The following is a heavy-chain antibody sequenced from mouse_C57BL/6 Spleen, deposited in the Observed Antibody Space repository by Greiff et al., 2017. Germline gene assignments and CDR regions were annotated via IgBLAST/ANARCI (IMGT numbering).Heavy chain of an antibody. J-gene: IGHJ4*01. CDR3: ARKGLLAYYAMDY. CDR2: ISSGSSTI. CDR1: GFTFSDYG. V-gene: IGHV5-17*01. Sequence: DVKLVESGGGLVKPGGSLKLSCAASGFTFSDYGMHWVRQAPEKGLEWVAYISSGSSTIYYADTVKGRYTISRDNAKNTLFLQMTSLMSEDTAIYYCARKGLLAYYAMDYWGQGTSVTVSS. D-gene: IGHD1-1*01.